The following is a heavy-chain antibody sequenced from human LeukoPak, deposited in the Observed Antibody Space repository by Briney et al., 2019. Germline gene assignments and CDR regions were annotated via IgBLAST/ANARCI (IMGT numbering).Heavy chain of an antibody. CDR3: AISPNVVVTAIPFWY. CDR2: ISGSGGST. V-gene: IGHV3-23*01. Sequence: GGSLRLSCAASGFTVSSNYMTWVRQAPGKGLEWVSAISGSGGSTYYADSVKGRFTISRDNSKNTLYLQMNSLRAEDTAVYYCAISPNVVVTAIPFWYWGQGTLVTVSS. CDR1: GFTVSSNY. D-gene: IGHD2-21*02. J-gene: IGHJ4*02.